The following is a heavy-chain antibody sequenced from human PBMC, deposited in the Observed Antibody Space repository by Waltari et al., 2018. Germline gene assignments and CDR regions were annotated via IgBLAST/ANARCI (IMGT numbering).Heavy chain of an antibody. V-gene: IGHV4-34*01. CDR3: VRGRRYSRPYFDL. D-gene: IGHD5-12*01. Sequence: QVRIDQWGTGLLKPSETLSLRCAVYGGPFHYFFWAWVRQAPGKGLEWLGEINQSGKTYYNPSLKSRVAMSVDMSKNQISLRLSSVTAADTALYFCVRGRRYSRPYFDLWGQGALVTVSS. J-gene: IGHJ4*02. CDR1: GGPFHYFF. CDR2: INQSGKT.